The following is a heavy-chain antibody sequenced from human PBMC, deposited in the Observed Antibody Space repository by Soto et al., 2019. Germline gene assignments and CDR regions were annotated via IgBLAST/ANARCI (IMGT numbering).Heavy chain of an antibody. D-gene: IGHD2-21*01. CDR1: GYTFTTSG. Sequence: QVQLVQSGPEVMKPGASVKVSCKASGYTFTTSGISWVRLDPGQGLEWLGWISGYNGQTNYAPRFRDRVTLTTDTSTSTTNMELRSLRSDDTAIYFCARDNRKELWVEGLNAMDVWGQGTTVTVSS. J-gene: IGHJ6*02. V-gene: IGHV1-18*01. CDR3: ARDNRKELWVEGLNAMDV. CDR2: ISGYNGQT.